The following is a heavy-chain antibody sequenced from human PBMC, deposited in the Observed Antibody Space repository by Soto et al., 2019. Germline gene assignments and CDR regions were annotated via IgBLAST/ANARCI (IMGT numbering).Heavy chain of an antibody. J-gene: IGHJ4*02. V-gene: IGHV3-30*03. CDR1: GFTVSTYG. Sequence: QVQLVESGGGVVQPGRSLRLSCAVSGFTVSTYGMHWVRQAPGKGLEWVAVISRDGGTKYYADSVKGRFTISRDNSRNTMFLEMNSLRGDDMAVYYCTGEVASGYWGQGTLVTXSS. CDR3: TGEVASGY. D-gene: IGHD2-8*02. CDR2: ISRDGGTK.